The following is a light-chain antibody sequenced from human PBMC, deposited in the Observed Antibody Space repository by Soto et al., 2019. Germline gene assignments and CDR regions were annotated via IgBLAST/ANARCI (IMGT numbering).Light chain of an antibody. CDR3: QQYNNWPLT. CDR2: GAS. Sequence: IVLTQSPATLSVSPVEIATLSCRASQSVSSNLAWYQQKPGQAPRLLISGASTRATGVPARFSGSGSGTEFTLTITSLQSEDFAVYCCQQYNNWPLTLGPGTRLEIK. J-gene: IGKJ5*01. CDR1: QSVSSN. V-gene: IGKV3D-15*01.